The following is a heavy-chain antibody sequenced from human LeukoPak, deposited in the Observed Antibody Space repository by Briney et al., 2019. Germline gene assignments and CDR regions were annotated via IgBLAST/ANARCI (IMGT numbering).Heavy chain of an antibody. J-gene: IGHJ4*02. Sequence: ASVKVSCKASGYTFTSYYIHWVRQAPGQGLEWMGIINPSGDTTSYAQKFQGRVTMTRDTSTSTVYMELSSLRSEDTAVYYCARGYSNSGGYSPVDYWGQGTLVTVSS. V-gene: IGHV1-46*01. D-gene: IGHD1-26*01. CDR2: INPSGDTT. CDR1: GYTFTSYY. CDR3: ARGYSNSGGYSPVDY.